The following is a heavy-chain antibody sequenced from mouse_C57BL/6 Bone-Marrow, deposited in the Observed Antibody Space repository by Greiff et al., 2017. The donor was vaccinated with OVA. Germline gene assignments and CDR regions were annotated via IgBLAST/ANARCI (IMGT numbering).Heavy chain of an antibody. V-gene: IGHV6-3*01. CDR3: TLDYGSSYWYFDV. Sequence: EVKVVESGGGLVQPGGSMKLSCVASGFTFSNYWMNWVRQSPGKGLEWVAQIRLKSDNYATHYAESVKGRFTISSDDPKSSVYLHMNNLRAEDTGIYYCTLDYGSSYWYFDVWGTGTTVTVSS. CDR2: IRLKSDNYAT. CDR1: GFTFSNYW. D-gene: IGHD1-1*01. J-gene: IGHJ1*03.